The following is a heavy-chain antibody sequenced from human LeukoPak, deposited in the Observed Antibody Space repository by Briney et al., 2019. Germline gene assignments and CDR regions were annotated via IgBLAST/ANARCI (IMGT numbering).Heavy chain of an antibody. D-gene: IGHD3-10*02. V-gene: IGHV3-48*03. Sequence: GGSLRLSCAASGFTFSSYEMNWVRHAPGKGLEWVSYISSSGSAIYYADSVKGRFTISRDNAKNSLYLQMNSLRAEDTAVYYCAELGITMIGGVWGKGTTVTISS. CDR1: GFTFSSYE. CDR3: AELGITMIGGV. J-gene: IGHJ6*04. CDR2: ISSSGSAI.